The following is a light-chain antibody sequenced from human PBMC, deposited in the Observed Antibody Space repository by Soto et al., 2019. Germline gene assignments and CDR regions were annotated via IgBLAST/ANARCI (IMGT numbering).Light chain of an antibody. CDR3: PQCNTWPWT. CDR2: AAS. CDR1: QSVGSS. Sequence: DIVLTLSTATLSLSPGERPTLSWRASQSVGSSLAWYQQKLGQAPRLLIYAASDRATGIPGRFSGSGSGTDFTLIISSLEPEDFAFYYCPQCNTWPWTFGQGTKVDI. V-gene: IGKV3-11*01. J-gene: IGKJ1*01.